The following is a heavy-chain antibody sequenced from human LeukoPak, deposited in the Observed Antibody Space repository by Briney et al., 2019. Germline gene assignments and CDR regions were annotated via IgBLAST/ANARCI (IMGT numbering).Heavy chain of an antibody. D-gene: IGHD1/OR15-1a*01. CDR3: ARGRTDYYYYAMDV. CDR2: IIPIFGTA. Sequence: ASVKVSCKASGGTFCSYAIHWVRQAPGQGLEWMGGIIPIFGTANYAQKFQGRVTITADGSTSTAYMELSSLRSEDTAVYYCARGRTDYYYYAMDVWGQGTTVTVSS. J-gene: IGHJ6*02. V-gene: IGHV1-69*13. CDR1: GGTFCSYA.